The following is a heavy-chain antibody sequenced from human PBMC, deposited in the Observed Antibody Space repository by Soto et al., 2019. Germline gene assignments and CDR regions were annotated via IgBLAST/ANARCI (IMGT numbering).Heavy chain of an antibody. CDR1: GFTFSSYG. D-gene: IGHD2-21*02. V-gene: IGHV3-23*01. CDR3: AKTSSASGRDCPGH. Sequence: EVQVLESGGGLARPGGSVTISCATSGFTFSSYGMTWVRQAPGKGLEWVSAISGSGDSTFYAESLGGRFTISRDNSKNTVYLQMKSPRAGDTATYYCAKTSSASGRDCPGHWGQGTQVTVSS. J-gene: IGHJ4*02. CDR2: ISGSGDST.